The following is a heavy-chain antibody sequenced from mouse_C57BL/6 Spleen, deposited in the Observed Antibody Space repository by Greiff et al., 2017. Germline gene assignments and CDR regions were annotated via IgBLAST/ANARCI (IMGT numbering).Heavy chain of an antibody. Sequence: EVQGVESGGDLVKPGGSLKLSCAASGFTFSSYGMSWVRQTPDKRLEWVATISSGGSYTYYPDSVKGRFTISRDNAKNTLYLQMSSLKSEDTAMYYCARGYDYPYFDYWGQGTTLTVSS. V-gene: IGHV5-6*01. D-gene: IGHD2-4*01. CDR3: ARGYDYPYFDY. CDR1: GFTFSSYG. J-gene: IGHJ2*01. CDR2: ISSGGSYT.